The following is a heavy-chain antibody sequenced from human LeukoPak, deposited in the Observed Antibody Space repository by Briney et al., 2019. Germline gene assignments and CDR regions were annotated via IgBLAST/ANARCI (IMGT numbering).Heavy chain of an antibody. Sequence: GRSLRLSCAASGFTFSSYGMHWVRQAPGKGLEWVAVIWYDGSNKYYADSVKGRFTISRDNSKNTLYLQMNSLGAEDTAVYYCARDEWALQDYYYYGMDVWGQGTTVTVSS. CDR2: IWYDGSNK. V-gene: IGHV3-33*01. CDR3: ARDEWALQDYYYYGMDV. CDR1: GFTFSSYG. J-gene: IGHJ6*02. D-gene: IGHD2-8*01.